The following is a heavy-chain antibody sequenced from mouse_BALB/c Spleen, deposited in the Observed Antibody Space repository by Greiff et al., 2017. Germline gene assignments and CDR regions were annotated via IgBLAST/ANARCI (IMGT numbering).Heavy chain of an antibody. J-gene: IGHJ4*01. CDR2: ILPGSGST. Sequence: QVQLQQSGAELMKPGASVKISCKATGYTFSSYWIEWVKQRPGHGLEWIGEILPGSGSTNYNEKFKGKATFTADTSSNTAYMQLSSLTSEDSAVYYCARGGYYRYGNAMDYWGQGTSVTVSS. V-gene: IGHV1-9*01. CDR1: GYTFSSYW. CDR3: ARGGYYRYGNAMDY. D-gene: IGHD2-14*01.